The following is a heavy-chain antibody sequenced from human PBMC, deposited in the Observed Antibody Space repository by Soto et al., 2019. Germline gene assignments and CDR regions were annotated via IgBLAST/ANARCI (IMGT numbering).Heavy chain of an antibody. CDR3: ARSRGRGYSYVLNY. Sequence: GPSVKVSCKASGYTFTSYDINWVRQATGQGLEWMGWMNPNSGNTGYAQKFQGRVTMTRNTSISTAYMELSSLRSEDTAVYYCARSRGRGYSYVLNYWGQGTLVTVSS. J-gene: IGHJ4*02. V-gene: IGHV1-8*01. CDR2: MNPNSGNT. CDR1: GYTFTSYD. D-gene: IGHD5-18*01.